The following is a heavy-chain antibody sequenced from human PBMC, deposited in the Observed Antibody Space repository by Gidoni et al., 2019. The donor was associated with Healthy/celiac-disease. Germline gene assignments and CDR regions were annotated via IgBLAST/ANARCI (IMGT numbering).Heavy chain of an antibody. CDR2: ISYDGSNK. Sequence: YGMHWVRQAPGKGLEWVAVISYDGSNKYYADSVKGRFTISRDNSKNTLYLQMNSLRAEDTAVYYCAKDHYYGSGSYWNWFDPWGQGTLVTVSS. CDR3: AKDHYYGSGSYWNWFDP. J-gene: IGHJ5*02. D-gene: IGHD3-10*01. V-gene: IGHV3-30*18. CDR1: YG.